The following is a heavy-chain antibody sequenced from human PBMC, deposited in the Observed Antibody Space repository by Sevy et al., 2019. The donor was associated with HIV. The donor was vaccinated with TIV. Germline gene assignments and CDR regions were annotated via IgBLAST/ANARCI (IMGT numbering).Heavy chain of an antibody. V-gene: IGHV4-59*12. Sequence: SETLSLTCTVSGGSITSYYWGWIRQPPGKGLEWIANIYYNGNTNYNPSLKSRITISLDTSKNQFSLRLSSVAAADTAIYYWAGGNAWGKGYYWGQGALVTVSS. CDR1: GGSITSYY. J-gene: IGHJ4*02. D-gene: IGHD1-26*01. CDR3: AGGNAWGKGYY. CDR2: IYYNGNT.